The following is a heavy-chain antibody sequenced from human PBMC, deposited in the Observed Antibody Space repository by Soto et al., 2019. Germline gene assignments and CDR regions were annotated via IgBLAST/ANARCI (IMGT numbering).Heavy chain of an antibody. V-gene: IGHV6-1*01. D-gene: IGHD3-3*01. J-gene: IGHJ4*02. CDR2: TYYRSKWYN. Sequence: SQTLSLTCAISGDSVSSNSAAWNWIRQSPSRGLEWPGRTYYRSKWYNDYAVSVKSRITINPDTSKNQFSLQLNSVTPEDTAVFYCAMEYYDFWTGLNILAYGGQGPRVTVSS. CDR1: GDSVSSNSAA. CDR3: AMEYYDFWTGLNILAY.